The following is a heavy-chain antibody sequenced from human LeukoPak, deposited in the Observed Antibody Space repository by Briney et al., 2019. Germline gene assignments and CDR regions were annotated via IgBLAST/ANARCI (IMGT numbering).Heavy chain of an antibody. CDR1: GFTFRSHA. CDR2: IYENCGTT. J-gene: IGHJ4*02. V-gene: IGHV3-23*01. CDR3: AARKVRGVWFYLDY. D-gene: IGHD3-10*01. Sequence: PGGSLRLSCVGSGFTFRSHAMSWVRQAPEKGLEFVSGIYENCGTTYHADSVKGRFSISRDNSKNTLYLQMDSLRGEDTAVYYCAARKVRGVWFYLDYWGQGTLVTVSS.